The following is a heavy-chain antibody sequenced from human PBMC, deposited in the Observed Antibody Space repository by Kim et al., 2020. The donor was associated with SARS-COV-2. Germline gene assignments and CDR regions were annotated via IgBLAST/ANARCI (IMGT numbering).Heavy chain of an antibody. CDR3: ARRIVAGGTPFGH. Sequence: ASVKVSCRASGYTFTSYDINWVRQATGQGPEWMGWMNPNSGNTGYAQKFQGRVTMTRHTSISTAYMALSSLRSEDTAVYYCARRIVAGGTPFGHWGQGTLVAVSS. D-gene: IGHD6-13*01. CDR2: MNPNSGNT. V-gene: IGHV1-8*01. CDR1: GYTFTSYD. J-gene: IGHJ4*02.